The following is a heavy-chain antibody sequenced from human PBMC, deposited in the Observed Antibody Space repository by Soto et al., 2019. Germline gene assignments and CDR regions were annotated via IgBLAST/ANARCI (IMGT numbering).Heavy chain of an antibody. Sequence: LSLTCSVSGGSISSDDYYWSWIRQPPGKGLEWIGHVYYSGTTYYSPSLKSRVTISVDTSRNQFSLELSSVTAADTAVYYCVRVRAYSYGYPDYWGQGTLVTVSS. CDR3: VRVRAYSYGYPDY. J-gene: IGHJ4*02. CDR1: GGSISSDDYY. D-gene: IGHD5-18*01. CDR2: VYYSGTT. V-gene: IGHV4-30-4*01.